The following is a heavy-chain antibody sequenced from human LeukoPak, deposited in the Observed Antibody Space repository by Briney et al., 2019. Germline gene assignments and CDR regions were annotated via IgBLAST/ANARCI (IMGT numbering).Heavy chain of an antibody. J-gene: IGHJ4*02. D-gene: IGHD1-7*01. CDR1: GYTFTSYG. Sequence: ASVTVSCKASGYTFTSYGLSWVRQAPGQGLEWLGWISGYNGDTLYAQMFQGRVTMTTDTSTTTAYMELRSLRSADTAVYHCVRDQNYIYDYWGQGTLVTVSS. CDR3: VRDQNYIYDY. V-gene: IGHV1-18*01. CDR2: ISGYNGDT.